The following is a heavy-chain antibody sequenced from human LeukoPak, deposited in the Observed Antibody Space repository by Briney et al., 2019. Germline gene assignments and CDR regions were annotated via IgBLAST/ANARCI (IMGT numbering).Heavy chain of an antibody. CDR2: IYYSGST. D-gene: IGHD3-10*01. V-gene: IGHV4-31*03. CDR3: AREKFRGVIPNAIDY. Sequence: SQTLSLTCTVFGGSISSGGYYWSWIRQHPGKGLEWIGYIYYSGSTYYNPSLKSRVTISVDTSKNQFSLKLSSVTAADTAVYYCAREKFRGVIPNAIDYWGQGTLVTVSS. J-gene: IGHJ4*02. CDR1: GGSISSGGYY.